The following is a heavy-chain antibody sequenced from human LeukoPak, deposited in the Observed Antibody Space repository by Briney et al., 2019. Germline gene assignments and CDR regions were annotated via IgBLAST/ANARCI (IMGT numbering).Heavy chain of an antibody. CDR2: IKQDGSEK. J-gene: IGHJ4*02. CDR1: GFTFSSYW. CDR3: AREQCSGNSCYYY. V-gene: IGHV3-7*01. D-gene: IGHD2-15*01. Sequence: GGSLRLSCAASGFTFSSYWMSWVRQAPGKGLEWVANIKQDGSEKNYVDSVKGRFTISRDGAKNLLYLQMNSLRAEDAAVYYCAREQCSGNSCYYYWGQGTLVTVSS.